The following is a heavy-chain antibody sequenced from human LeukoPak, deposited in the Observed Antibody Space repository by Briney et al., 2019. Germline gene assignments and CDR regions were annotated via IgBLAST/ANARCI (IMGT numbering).Heavy chain of an antibody. CDR2: IYYSGST. CDR3: ARDVRKWYYYDSCGPHDAFDI. CDR1: GGSISSYY. D-gene: IGHD3-22*01. V-gene: IGHV4-59*01. Sequence: SETLSLTCTVSGGSISSYYWSWIRQPPGKGLEWIGYIYYSGSTNYNPSLKSRVTISVDTSKNQFSLKLSSVTAADTAVYYCARDVRKWYYYDSCGPHDAFDIWGQGTMVTVSS. J-gene: IGHJ3*02.